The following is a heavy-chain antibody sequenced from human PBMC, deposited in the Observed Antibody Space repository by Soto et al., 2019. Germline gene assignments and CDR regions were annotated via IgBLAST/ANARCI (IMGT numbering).Heavy chain of an antibody. D-gene: IGHD2-21*02. V-gene: IGHV2-5*02. J-gene: IGHJ6*02. Sequence: QITLKESGPTLVKPTQTLTLTCTSSGFSLNTYGVGVAWIRQPPGKALECLALIYWDDDKRYSPSLKTRLSITKDTSNNQVVLTMTNMDPVDTAPYYCAREYGDTPHYNFGLDVWGQATTVTVSS. CDR3: AREYGDTPHYNFGLDV. CDR1: GFSLNTYGVG. CDR2: IYWDDDK.